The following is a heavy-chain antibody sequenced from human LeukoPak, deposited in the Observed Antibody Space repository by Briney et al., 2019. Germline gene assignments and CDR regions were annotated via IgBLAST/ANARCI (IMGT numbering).Heavy chain of an antibody. Sequence: PSETLSLTCAVAGASISGSNYFWGWIRQPPGKGLEWIGSIYFSGSTVYNPSLKSRVTISLDTSQNQFSLRLSSVTAADTAVYYCERDGDGDYADHWGQGALVTVSS. CDR2: IYFSGST. D-gene: IGHD4-17*01. CDR1: GASISGSNYF. CDR3: ERDGDGDYADH. V-gene: IGHV4-39*07. J-gene: IGHJ5*02.